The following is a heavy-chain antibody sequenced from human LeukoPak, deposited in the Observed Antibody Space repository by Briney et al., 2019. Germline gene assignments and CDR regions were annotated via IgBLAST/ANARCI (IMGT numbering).Heavy chain of an antibody. V-gene: IGHV3-30*02. J-gene: IGHJ3*02. CDR3: ARDHSDSSGYYYVRDAFDI. CDR2: IRYDGSNK. D-gene: IGHD3-22*01. Sequence: EGSLRLSCAASGFTFSSYGMHWVRQAPGKGLEWVAFIRYDGSNKYYADSVKGRFTISRDNAKNSLYLQMNSLRAEDTAVYYCARDHSDSSGYYYVRDAFDIWGHGTMVSVSS. CDR1: GFTFSSYG.